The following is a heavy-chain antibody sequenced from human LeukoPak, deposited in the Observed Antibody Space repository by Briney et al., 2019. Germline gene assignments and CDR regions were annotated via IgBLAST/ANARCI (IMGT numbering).Heavy chain of an antibody. CDR3: ARGPPPITLYYYYGMDV. V-gene: IGHV4-59*01. Sequence: SETLSLTCTVSGGSISSYYWSWIRRPPGKGLEWIGYIYYSGSTNYNPSLKSRVTISVDTSKNQFSLKLSSVTAADTAVYYCARGPPPITLYYYYGMDVWGQGTTVTVSS. CDR1: GGSISSYY. CDR2: IYYSGST. J-gene: IGHJ6*02. D-gene: IGHD1-14*01.